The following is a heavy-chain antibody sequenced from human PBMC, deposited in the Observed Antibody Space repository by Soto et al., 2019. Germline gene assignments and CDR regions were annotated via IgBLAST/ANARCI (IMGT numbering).Heavy chain of an antibody. J-gene: IGHJ3*01. V-gene: IGHV3-7*04. CDR1: GFTFNTYW. CDR3: ATADSFDTSGPLSDAFDF. Sequence: PGGSLRLSCAASGFTFNTYWMSWVRQAPGKGLEWVANIKPDGSEKWYVDSVKGRFTISRDNAKNSLYLQMNSLRAEDTAVYYCATADSFDTSGPLSDAFDFWGRGTMVNGS. D-gene: IGHD3-22*01. CDR2: IKPDGSEK.